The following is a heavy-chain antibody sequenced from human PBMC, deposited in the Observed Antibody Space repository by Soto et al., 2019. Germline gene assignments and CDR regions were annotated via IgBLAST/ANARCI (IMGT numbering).Heavy chain of an antibody. CDR3: TRDRPNDY. CDR1: GYTFTAYY. Sequence: QVQLVQSGAEVKKPGASVRVSCKTSGYTFTAYYLHWVRQAPGQGLEWVGWINPNTVATNYAQKFQGRVTVTRDTYINSAYMDLTSMRYDDTPVYYCTRDRPNDYWGQGTLVTVSS. V-gene: IGHV1-2*02. J-gene: IGHJ4*02. CDR2: INPNTVAT.